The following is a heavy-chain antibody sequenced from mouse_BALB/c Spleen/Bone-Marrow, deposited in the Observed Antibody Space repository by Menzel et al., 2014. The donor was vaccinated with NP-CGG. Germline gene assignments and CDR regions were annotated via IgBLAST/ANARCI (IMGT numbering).Heavy chain of an antibody. Sequence: LQQSGSGLVRPGASVKLSCKASGYTFTSYWMHWVKQRPGQGLEWIGNIYPGSGSTNYDEKFKSKATLTVDTSSNTAYMQLSSLTSEDSAVYYCTRLGAPYAMDYWGQGTSVTVSS. CDR1: GYTFTSYW. CDR3: TRLGAPYAMDY. CDR2: IYPGSGST. V-gene: IGHV1S22*01. J-gene: IGHJ4*01.